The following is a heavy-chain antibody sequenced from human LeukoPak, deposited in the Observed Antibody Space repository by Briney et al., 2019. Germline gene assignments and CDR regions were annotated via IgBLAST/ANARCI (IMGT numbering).Heavy chain of an antibody. V-gene: IGHV1-18*01. CDR1: GYTFTSYG. J-gene: IGHJ3*02. Sequence: GASVKVSCKASGYTFTSYGISWVRQAPGQGLEWMGWISAYNGNTNYAQKLQGRVTTTTDTSTSTAYMELRSLRSDDTAVYYCARLRLRPERDAFDIWGQGTMVTVSS. CDR2: ISAYNGNT. D-gene: IGHD5-12*01. CDR3: ARLRLRPERDAFDI.